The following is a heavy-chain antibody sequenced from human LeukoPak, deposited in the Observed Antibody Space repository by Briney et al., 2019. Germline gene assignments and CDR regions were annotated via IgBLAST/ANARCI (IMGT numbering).Heavy chain of an antibody. Sequence: GGSLRLSCAASGFTFSTYWMSWVRQAPGKGLEWVANIKQDGSDMYYVDSVRGRFTISRDNAKNSLFLQMDSLRVEDTAMYYCARDGGRMTMDYWGQGALVTVSS. CDR2: IKQDGSDM. D-gene: IGHD4/OR15-4a*01. V-gene: IGHV3-7*03. CDR3: ARDGGRMTMDY. J-gene: IGHJ4*02. CDR1: GFTFSTYW.